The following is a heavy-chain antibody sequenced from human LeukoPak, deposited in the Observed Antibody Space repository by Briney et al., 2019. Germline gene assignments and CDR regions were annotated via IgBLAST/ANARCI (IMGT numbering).Heavy chain of an antibody. J-gene: IGHJ4*02. CDR1: GFTFSNYE. CDR3: ARADGAYGVY. Sequence: GGSLRLSCAASGFTFSNYEMNWVRQAPGKGLEWVSHISTTGTTIYYADSVKGRSTVSRDNARNSLYLQMDSLRLEDTAIYFCARADGAYGVYWGQGTLVIVSS. CDR2: ISTTGTTI. V-gene: IGHV3-48*03. D-gene: IGHD4-17*01.